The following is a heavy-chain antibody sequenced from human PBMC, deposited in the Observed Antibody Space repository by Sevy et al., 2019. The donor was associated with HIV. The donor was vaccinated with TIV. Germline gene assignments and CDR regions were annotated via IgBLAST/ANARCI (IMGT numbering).Heavy chain of an antibody. V-gene: IGHV3-30-3*01. CDR3: ARDPHSVAEWGSFDS. J-gene: IGHJ4*02. Sequence: GGSLRLSCEASGFTFTRYTFHWVRQAPGKGLEWVAVVSKEGTNKYYADSVKGRFTISIDTSRNTLYLQMQSLRADDTAVYFCARDPHSVAEWGSFDSWGQGTLVTVSS. CDR1: GFTFTRYT. CDR2: VSKEGTNK. D-gene: IGHD6-19*01.